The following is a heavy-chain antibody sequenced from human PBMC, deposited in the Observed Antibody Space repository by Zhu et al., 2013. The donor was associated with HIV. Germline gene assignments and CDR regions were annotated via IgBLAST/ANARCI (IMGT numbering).Heavy chain of an antibody. D-gene: IGHD1-7*01. CDR1: GFTFSSYS. Sequence: VQLVESGGGLVKPGGSLRLSCAASGFTFSSYSMNWVRQAPGKGLEWVSSISSSSSYIYYADSVKGRFTISRDNAKNSLYLQMNSLRAEDTAVYYCARDRNYVTYYYGMDVWGQGTTVTVSS. CDR2: ISSSSSYI. CDR3: ARDRNYVTYYYGMDV. J-gene: IGHJ6*02. V-gene: IGHV3-21*01.